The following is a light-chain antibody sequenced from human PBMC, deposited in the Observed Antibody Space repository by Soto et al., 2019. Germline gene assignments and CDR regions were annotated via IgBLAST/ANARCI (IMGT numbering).Light chain of an antibody. CDR1: SSDVGDYTY. Sequence: QSALTQPASVSGSPGQSITISCTGTSSDVGDYTYVSWYQRYPGKAPQLIIYEVSNRPSGVSNRFSGSKSGNTASLTISGLQAEDEADYYCSSFSRSTTLDYVFGTGTKLTVL. CDR2: EVS. V-gene: IGLV2-14*01. CDR3: SSFSRSTTLDYV. J-gene: IGLJ1*01.